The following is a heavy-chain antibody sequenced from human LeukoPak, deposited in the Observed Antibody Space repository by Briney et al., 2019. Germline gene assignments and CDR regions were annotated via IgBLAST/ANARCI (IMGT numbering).Heavy chain of an antibody. CDR3: ARSDRAKLTIFGVVIIQGTTGFDY. J-gene: IGHJ4*02. D-gene: IGHD3-3*01. Sequence: GGSLRLSCAASGFTFSSYWMNWVRQAPGKGLEWVANIRQDGSEKYYVDSVKGRFTISRDNAKNSLYLQMNSLGAEDTAVYHCARSDRAKLTIFGVVIIQGTTGFDYWGQGTLVTVSS. CDR2: IRQDGSEK. CDR1: GFTFSSYW. V-gene: IGHV3-7*03.